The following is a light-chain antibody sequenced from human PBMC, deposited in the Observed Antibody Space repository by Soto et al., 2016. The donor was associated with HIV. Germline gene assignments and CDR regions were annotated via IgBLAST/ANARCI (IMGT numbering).Light chain of an antibody. J-gene: IGLJ1*01. Sequence: SYVLTQSPSVSVAPGKTARITCGGNNIGSKSVHWYQQRPGQAPVSVLYDDSERPSGIPERFSGSKSGNTATLTISRVESGDEADYYCQVWDDTSDHFXVFGSGTKVTVL. CDR2: DDS. V-gene: IGLV3-21*03. CDR3: QVWDDTSDHFXV. CDR1: NIGSKS.